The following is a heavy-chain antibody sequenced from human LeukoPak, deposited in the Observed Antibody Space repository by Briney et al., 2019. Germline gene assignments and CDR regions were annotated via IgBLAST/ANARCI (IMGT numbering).Heavy chain of an antibody. J-gene: IGHJ4*02. CDR1: GGTFSSYA. D-gene: IGHD5-18*01. CDR3: ARYSYGYNAPFDY. V-gene: IGHV1-69*06. Sequence: SVKVSCKASGGTFSSYAISWVRQAPGQGLEWMGGIIPIFGTANYAQKFQGRVTITADKSTSTAYMELSSLRSEDTAVYYCARYSYGYNAPFDYWGQGTLVTVSS. CDR2: IIPIFGTA.